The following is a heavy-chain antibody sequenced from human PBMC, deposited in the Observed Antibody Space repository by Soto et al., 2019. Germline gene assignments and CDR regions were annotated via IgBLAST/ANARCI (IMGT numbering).Heavy chain of an antibody. CDR1: GFSVSSNY. D-gene: IGHD4-4*01. V-gene: IGHV3-53*01. Sequence: AEGSLRLSWAASGFSVSSNYMSWVRQAPGKGLEWVSVIYSGGSTYSANSGKGRFTISRENAKSAMYLKMNSLRAEDTAVYSCARASSLYSNYYYYYCMDVWGQGTTVAVSS. CDR2: IYSGGST. CDR3: ARASSLYSNYYYYYCMDV. J-gene: IGHJ6*02.